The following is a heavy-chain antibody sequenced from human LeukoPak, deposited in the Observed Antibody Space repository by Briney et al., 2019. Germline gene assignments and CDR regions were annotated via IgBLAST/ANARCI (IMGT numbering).Heavy chain of an antibody. CDR1: GFTFSSYA. V-gene: IGHV3-23*01. J-gene: IGHJ4*02. CDR3: AKGTEGYCSGTICYPFDY. CDR2: ITGSGSDT. Sequence: GGSLRLSCEASGFTFSSYAMNWVRQAPGQGLEWVSSITGSGSDTYFVDSVKGRFTISRDNSKNTLYLQLNSLRAEDTAVYYCAKGTEGYCSGTICYPFDYWGRGTLVTVSS. D-gene: IGHD2-15*01.